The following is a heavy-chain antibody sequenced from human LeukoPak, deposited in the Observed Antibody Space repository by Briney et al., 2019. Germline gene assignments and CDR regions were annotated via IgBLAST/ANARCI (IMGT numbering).Heavy chain of an antibody. CDR3: ARGFDYTHNYFYYYMDV. J-gene: IGHJ6*03. CDR2: ISSDGSDK. CDR1: EFRFSSYG. D-gene: IGHD4-11*01. Sequence: GRSLRLSCAASEFRFSSYGMHWVRQVPGKGLEWVAVISSDGSDKYYADSVKGRFTISRDNSKNTVFVQMSSLRAEDTGVYYCARGFDYTHNYFYYYMDVWGKGTTVTVSS. V-gene: IGHV3-33*05.